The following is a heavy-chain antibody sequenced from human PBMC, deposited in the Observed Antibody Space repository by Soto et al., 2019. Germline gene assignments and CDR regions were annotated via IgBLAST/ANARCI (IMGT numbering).Heavy chain of an antibody. D-gene: IGHD3-10*01. Sequence: SVKVSCKASGSTFSSYTISWVRQAPGQGLEWMGRIIPILGIANYAQKFQGRVTITADKSTSTAYMELSSLRSEDTAVYYCARDPIHTGFYYFDYWGQGTLVTVPQ. CDR1: GSTFSSYT. CDR2: IIPILGIA. J-gene: IGHJ4*02. V-gene: IGHV1-69*04. CDR3: ARDPIHTGFYYFDY.